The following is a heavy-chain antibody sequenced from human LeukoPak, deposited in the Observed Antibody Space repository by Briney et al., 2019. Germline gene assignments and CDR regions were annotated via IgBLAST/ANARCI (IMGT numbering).Heavy chain of an antibody. CDR1: GFTFNTYV. J-gene: IGHJ4*02. Sequence: GGSLRLSCVASGFTFNTYVMSWVRQAPGKGLEWVSAISGSGGSTYYADSVKGRFTISRDNSKNTLYLQMNSLRAEDTAVYYCAKGLAARGNYWGQGTLVTVSS. V-gene: IGHV3-23*01. CDR3: AKGLAARGNY. CDR2: ISGSGGST. D-gene: IGHD6-6*01.